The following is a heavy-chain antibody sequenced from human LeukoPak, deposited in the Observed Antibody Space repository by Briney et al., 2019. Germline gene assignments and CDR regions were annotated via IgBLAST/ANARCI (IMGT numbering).Heavy chain of an antibody. CDR2: IYSGGST. CDR1: GFTFSSYA. V-gene: IGHV3-66*01. CDR3: ASDLQPEYYYDSSGASY. D-gene: IGHD3-22*01. J-gene: IGHJ4*02. Sequence: GGSLRLSCAASGFTFSSYAMSWVRQAPGKGLEWVSVIYSGGSTYYADSVKGRFTISRDNSKNTLYLQMNSLRAEDTAVYYCASDLQPEYYYDSSGASYWGQGTLVTVSS.